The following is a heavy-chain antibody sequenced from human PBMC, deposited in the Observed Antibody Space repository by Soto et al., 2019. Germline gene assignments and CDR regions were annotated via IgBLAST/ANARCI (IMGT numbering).Heavy chain of an antibody. V-gene: IGHV4-4*07. Sequence: WTWIRRTAGKVLEWNGRIYTSGTTSYSPSLKSRVTMALDTSKNHFSLRLTSVTAADTAVYYCARDTVGISSPGVYWGRGTLVTVSS. CDR3: ARDTVGISSPGVY. J-gene: IGHJ4*02. D-gene: IGHD4-17*01. CDR2: IYTSGTT.